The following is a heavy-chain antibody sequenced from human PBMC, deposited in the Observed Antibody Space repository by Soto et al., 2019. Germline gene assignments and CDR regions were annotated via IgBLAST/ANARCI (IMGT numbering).Heavy chain of an antibody. V-gene: IGHV3-21*01. Sequence: PGGSLRLSCAASGFTFSTYAMNWVRQAPGKGLEWASSISSTSSFRYYADSVKGRFTISRDNAKNSLYLQMNSLRAQDTAVYYCARGAPGRDGYNLDFQHWGQGTLVTVSS. CDR3: ARGAPGRDGYNLDFQH. CDR1: GFTFSTYA. J-gene: IGHJ1*01. D-gene: IGHD5-12*01. CDR2: ISSTSSFR.